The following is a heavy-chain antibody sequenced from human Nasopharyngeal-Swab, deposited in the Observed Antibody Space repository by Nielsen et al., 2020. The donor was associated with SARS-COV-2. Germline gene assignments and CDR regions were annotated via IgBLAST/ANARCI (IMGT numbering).Heavy chain of an antibody. Sequence: GGSLRLSCAASGFTFSDSAIHWVRQASGKGLEWVGRIRSKGNTYATAHAASVKGRFIIFRDDPTNTAYLQMNSLKTEDTAVYYCTRCGGGCYSGRDYWGQGTLVTVSS. J-gene: IGHJ4*02. CDR1: GFTFSDSA. D-gene: IGHD2-15*01. CDR3: TRCGGGCYSGRDY. CDR2: IRSKGNTYAT. V-gene: IGHV3-73*01.